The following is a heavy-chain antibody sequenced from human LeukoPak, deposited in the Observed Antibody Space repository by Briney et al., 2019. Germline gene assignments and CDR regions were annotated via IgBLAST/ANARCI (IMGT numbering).Heavy chain of an antibody. J-gene: IGHJ4*02. CDR2: IIPIFGTA. CDR1: GGTFSSYA. D-gene: IGHD3-16*01. CDR3: ARDPLDARGSFDY. Sequence: RASVKVSCKASGGTFSSYAISWVRQAPGQGLEWMGGIIPIFGTANYAQKFQGRVTITTDESTSTAYMELSSLRSEDTAVYYCARDPLDARGSFDYWGQGTLVTVSS. V-gene: IGHV1-69*05.